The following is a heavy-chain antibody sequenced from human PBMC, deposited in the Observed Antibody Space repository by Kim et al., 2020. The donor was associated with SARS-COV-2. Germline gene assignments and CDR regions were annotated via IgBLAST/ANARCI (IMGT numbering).Heavy chain of an antibody. J-gene: IGHJ4*02. Sequence: GGSLRLSCAASGFTFSSYAMSWVRQAPGKGLEWVSAISGSGGSTYYADSVKGRFTISRDNSKNTLYLQMNSLRAEDTAVYYCAKTGYRIFGVVIIPVWGLGYFDYWGQGTLVTVSS. V-gene: IGHV3-23*01. CDR1: GFTFSSYA. D-gene: IGHD3-3*02. CDR3: AKTGYRIFGVVIIPVWGLGYFDY. CDR2: ISGSGGST.